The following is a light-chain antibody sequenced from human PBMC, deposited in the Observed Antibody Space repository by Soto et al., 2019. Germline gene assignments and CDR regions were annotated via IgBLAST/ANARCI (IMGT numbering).Light chain of an antibody. CDR3: LQDYSYPRT. Sequence: AIQMTQSPSSLSASVGNRVTIICRASQGIRNDLGWYQQRPGKAPKLLIYATSNLQSGVPSRFSGSGSGTDFTLTISSLQPEDFATYYCLQDYSYPRTFGQGTKVEIK. CDR2: ATS. V-gene: IGKV1-6*01. CDR1: QGIRND. J-gene: IGKJ1*01.